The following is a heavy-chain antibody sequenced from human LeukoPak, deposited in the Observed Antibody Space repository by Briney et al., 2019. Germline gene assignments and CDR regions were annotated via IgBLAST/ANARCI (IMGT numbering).Heavy chain of an antibody. J-gene: IGHJ6*02. CDR1: GFTFGDHA. CDR3: TRGPIQQRLYYGMDV. D-gene: IGHD5-18*01. V-gene: IGHV3-49*04. Sequence: GRSLRLSCTASGFTFGDHAMSWVRQAPGKGLEWVGFIRSKTYGGTTEYAASVKGRFTISRDDSKSIAYLQMNSLKTEDTAVYYCTRGPIQQRLYYGMDVWGQGTTVTVSS. CDR2: IRSKTYGGTT.